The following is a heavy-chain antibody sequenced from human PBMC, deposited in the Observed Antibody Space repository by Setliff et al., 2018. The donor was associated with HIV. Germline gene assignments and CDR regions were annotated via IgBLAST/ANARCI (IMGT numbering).Heavy chain of an antibody. CDR1: GFTFSGYE. V-gene: IGHV3-48*03. Sequence: GGSLRLSCAASGFTFSGYEMNWVRQAPGKGLEWVSHISSSGSTIYYADSVKGRFTISRDNAKNSLFLQMNSLRAEDTAMYYCARGSGYDKGAYHYYYGMDVWGQGTTVTVSS. CDR3: ARGSGYDKGAYHYYYGMDV. CDR2: ISSSGSTI. J-gene: IGHJ6*02. D-gene: IGHD5-12*01.